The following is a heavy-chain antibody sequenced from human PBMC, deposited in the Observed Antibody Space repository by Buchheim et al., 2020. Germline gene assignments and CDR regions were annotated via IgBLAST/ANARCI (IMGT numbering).Heavy chain of an antibody. CDR2: IYGGGGTT. Sequence: EVQLVESGGGLVQPGGSLRLSCAASGFTVSSNYMNWVRQAPGKGLEWVSVIYGGGGTTYYADSGKGRFTISRDNSKNTLYLQMNSLRAEDTAVYYCAGMYTSSWYHFDYWGQGTL. V-gene: IGHV3-66*02. D-gene: IGHD6-13*01. CDR3: AGMYTSSWYHFDY. J-gene: IGHJ4*02. CDR1: GFTVSSNY.